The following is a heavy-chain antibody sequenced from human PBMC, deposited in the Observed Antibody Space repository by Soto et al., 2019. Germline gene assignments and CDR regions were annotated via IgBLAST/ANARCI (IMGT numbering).Heavy chain of an antibody. Sequence: ASETLSLTCTVSGGSVSSGSYYWSWIRQPPGKGLEWIGYIYYSGSTNYNPSLKSRVTISVDTSKNQFSLKLSSVTAADTAVYYCARVLRYFDWLFTTARFDPWGQGTLVTVSS. D-gene: IGHD3-9*01. J-gene: IGHJ5*02. CDR3: ARVLRYFDWLFTTARFDP. V-gene: IGHV4-61*01. CDR1: GGSVSSGSYY. CDR2: IYYSGST.